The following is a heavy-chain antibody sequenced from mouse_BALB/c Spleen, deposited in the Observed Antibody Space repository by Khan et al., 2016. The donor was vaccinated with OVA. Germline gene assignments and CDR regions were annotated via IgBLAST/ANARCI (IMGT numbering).Heavy chain of an antibody. CDR1: GFTFNNYG. CDR2: INSNGGST. CDR3: SRDGYYETYFDY. D-gene: IGHD2-3*01. Sequence: EVELVESGGGLVQPGGSLKLSCAASGFTFNNYGMSWVRQTPDKRLELVATINSNGGSTYFPDSVKGRFTISRDNGKKTLYLQMSSLKSEDTAMYYCSRDGYYETYFDYWGQGTTLTVSS. J-gene: IGHJ2*01. V-gene: IGHV5-6-3*01.